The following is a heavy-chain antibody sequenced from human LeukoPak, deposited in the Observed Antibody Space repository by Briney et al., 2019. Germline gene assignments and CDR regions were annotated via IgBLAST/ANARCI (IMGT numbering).Heavy chain of an antibody. CDR1: GFTFSNYA. Sequence: GGSLRLSCEASGFTFSNYAMSWVRQAPGKGLEWVSTVTASARRTYYADSVQGRFTISRDNSNNTLFLQVNSLRADNTAVYHCAKWGFSDRSGANFHSWGQGTLVTVSS. CDR2: VTASARRT. J-gene: IGHJ4*02. D-gene: IGHD3-22*01. CDR3: AKWGFSDRSGANFHS. V-gene: IGHV3-23*01.